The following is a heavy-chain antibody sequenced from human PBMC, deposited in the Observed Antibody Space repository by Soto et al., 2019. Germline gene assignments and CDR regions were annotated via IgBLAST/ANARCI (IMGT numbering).Heavy chain of an antibody. CDR3: GRVIRVKPNRFTIFGVANRAYYYGMDV. CDR1: GGSFSGYY. J-gene: IGHJ6*02. Sequence: PSETLSLTCAVYGGSFSGYYWSWIRQPPGKGLEWIGEINHSGSTNYNPSLKSRVTISVDTSKNQFSLILSSVTAADTAVYYCGRVIRVKPNRFTIFGVANRAYYYGMDVWGQGTTVTVSS. D-gene: IGHD3-3*01. CDR2: INHSGST. V-gene: IGHV4-34*01.